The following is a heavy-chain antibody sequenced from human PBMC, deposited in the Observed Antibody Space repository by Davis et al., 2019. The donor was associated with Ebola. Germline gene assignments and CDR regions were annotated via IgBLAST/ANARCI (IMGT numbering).Heavy chain of an antibody. J-gene: IGHJ5*02. CDR2: IRQDGSEE. Sequence: GESLKISRAASGFSFSSHWMSWVRQAPGKGLEWVANIRQDGSEEHYVDSVKGRFTISRDNAKNSLYLQMNSLRAEDTAVYYCAREAVWRFDPWGQGTLVTVSS. CDR1: GFSFSSHW. V-gene: IGHV3-7*03. D-gene: IGHD3-16*01. CDR3: AREAVWRFDP.